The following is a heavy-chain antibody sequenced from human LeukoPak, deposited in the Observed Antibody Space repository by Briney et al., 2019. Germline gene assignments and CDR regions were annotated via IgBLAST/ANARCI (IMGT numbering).Heavy chain of an antibody. Sequence: GGSLRLSCAASGFNFSRYAMYWVRQAPGKGLEWVAVISDDGNNKFYADSVKGRFTISRDNSKNTLYLQMNRLRAEGTAVYYCATDYDWVWGQGTLVTVSP. CDR2: ISDDGNNK. CDR3: ATDYDWV. V-gene: IGHV3-30-3*01. CDR1: GFNFSRYA. D-gene: IGHD3-9*01. J-gene: IGHJ4*02.